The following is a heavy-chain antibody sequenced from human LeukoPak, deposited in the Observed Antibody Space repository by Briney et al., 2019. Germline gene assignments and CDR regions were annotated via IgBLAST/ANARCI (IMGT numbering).Heavy chain of an antibody. Sequence: GGSLRLSCTTSGFTFGKYIMTWVRQAPGKGLEWVSYIRYDGNNKYYGDSVKGRLTVSRDNSKNTLYLQMNSLRVEDTAVYYCARTYNPDYWGQGTLVTVSS. CDR3: ARTYNPDY. D-gene: IGHD1-14*01. J-gene: IGHJ4*02. CDR1: GFTFGKYI. CDR2: IRYDGNNK. V-gene: IGHV3-30*02.